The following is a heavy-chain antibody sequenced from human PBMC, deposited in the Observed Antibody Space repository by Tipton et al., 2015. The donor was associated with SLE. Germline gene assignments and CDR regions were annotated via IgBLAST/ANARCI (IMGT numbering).Heavy chain of an antibody. J-gene: IGHJ4*02. D-gene: IGHD2-15*01. V-gene: IGHV4-34*01. CDR3: ATGSWTTFDY. CDR1: GAFITGHF. CDR2: INHIGTT. Sequence: TLSLTCNVSGAFITGHFWNWIRQYSGKGLEWIGEINHIGTTNYNPSLKSRVTISGGMSKNQFSLRLTSVTAADTAIYYCATGSWTTFDYWGQGTVVTVSS.